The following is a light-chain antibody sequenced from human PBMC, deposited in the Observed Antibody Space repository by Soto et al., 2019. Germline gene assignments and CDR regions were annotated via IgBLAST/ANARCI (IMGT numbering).Light chain of an antibody. Sequence: EIVLTQSPGTLSVSPGERATLSCRASQSVSSSYLAWYQQKPGQAPRLLMYGAASRATGIPDRFSGSGSGTDFTITISRLEPEDFAVYYCQQYGSSYTFGQGTKLEIK. CDR1: QSVSSSY. V-gene: IGKV3-20*01. J-gene: IGKJ2*01. CDR2: GAA. CDR3: QQYGSSYT.